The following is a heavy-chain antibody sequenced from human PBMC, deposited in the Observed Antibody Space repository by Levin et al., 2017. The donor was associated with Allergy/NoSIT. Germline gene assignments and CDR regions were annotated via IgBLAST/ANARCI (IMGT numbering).Heavy chain of an antibody. Sequence: GGSLRLSCAASGFTFSSYGMHWVRQAPGKGLEWVAVIWYDGSNKYYADSVKGRFTISRDNSKNTLYLQMNSLRAEDTAVYYCARVSDPYCSGGSCYSDFDYWGQGTLVTVSS. D-gene: IGHD2-15*01. CDR1: GFTFSSYG. V-gene: IGHV3-33*01. CDR2: IWYDGSNK. J-gene: IGHJ4*02. CDR3: ARVSDPYCSGGSCYSDFDY.